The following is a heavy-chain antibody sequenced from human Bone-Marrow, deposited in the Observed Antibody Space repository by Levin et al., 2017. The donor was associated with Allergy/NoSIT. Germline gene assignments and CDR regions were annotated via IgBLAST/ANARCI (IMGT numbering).Heavy chain of an antibody. Sequence: GGSLRLSCAASGFTFSSYSMNWVRQAPGKGLEWVSYISSSSSTIYYADSVKGRFTISRDNAKNSLYLQMNSLRAEDTAVYYCARSVGNWNDYYYYYYMDVWGKGTTVTVSS. CDR3: ARSVGNWNDYYYYYYMDV. D-gene: IGHD1-1*01. CDR2: ISSSSSTI. CDR1: GFTFSSYS. V-gene: IGHV3-48*01. J-gene: IGHJ6*03.